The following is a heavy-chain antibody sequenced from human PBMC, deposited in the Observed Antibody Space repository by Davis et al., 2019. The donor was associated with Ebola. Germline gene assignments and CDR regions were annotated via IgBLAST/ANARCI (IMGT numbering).Heavy chain of an antibody. CDR3: ARVRTPGGLPYFDY. V-gene: IGHV4-59*01. CDR2: VHQTGST. D-gene: IGHD1-26*01. CDR1: GGSFSHYS. J-gene: IGHJ4*02. Sequence: SETLSLTCTLSGGSFSHYSWTWIRQVSGKGLEWIGNVHQTGSTNYNPSLSSRVTISIDTSKNQFSLNLKYVTTVDTAVYYCARVRTPGGLPYFDYWGQGTLVTVSS.